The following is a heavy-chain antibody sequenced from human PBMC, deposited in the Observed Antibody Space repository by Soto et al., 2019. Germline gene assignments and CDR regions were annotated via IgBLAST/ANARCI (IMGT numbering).Heavy chain of an antibody. CDR2: IYHSGST. J-gene: IGHJ5*02. CDR1: GGSISSSNW. CDR3: ARVGVVVVPAATPYNWFDP. Sequence: PSETLSLTCAVSGGSISSSNWWSWVRQPPGKGLEWIGEIYHSGSTNYNPSLKSRVTISVDKSKNQFSLKLSSVTAADTAVYYCARVGVVVVPAATPYNWFDPWGQGTLVTVSS. V-gene: IGHV4-4*02. D-gene: IGHD2-2*02.